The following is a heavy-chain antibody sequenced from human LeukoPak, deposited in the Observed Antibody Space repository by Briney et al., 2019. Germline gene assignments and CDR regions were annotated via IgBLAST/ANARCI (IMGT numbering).Heavy chain of an antibody. CDR2: INSKTDGRTT. CDR1: GFTFSDAW. Sequence: GGSLRLSCAASGFTFSDAWMSWVRQAPGKGLEWVGRINSKTDGRTTDYAAPVKGRFTTSRDDSKITLYLQMNSLKIEDTAVYYCARYYGDSGSQYYFDYWGQGTLVTVSS. CDR3: ARYYGDSGSQYYFDY. D-gene: IGHD3-22*01. J-gene: IGHJ4*02. V-gene: IGHV3-15*01.